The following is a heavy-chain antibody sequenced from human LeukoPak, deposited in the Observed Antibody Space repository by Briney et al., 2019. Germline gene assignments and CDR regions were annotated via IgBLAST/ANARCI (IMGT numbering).Heavy chain of an antibody. CDR3: ARDRGYYDSSGHLFDY. J-gene: IGHJ4*02. CDR2: IKQDGTEK. Sequence: GGSLRLSCAASGFSFSNYWMTWVRQAPGKGLEWVAKIKQDGTEKFYVDSVKGRFTISRDNAKNSLYLQMNSLRAEDTAVYYCARDRGYYDSSGHLFDYWGQGTLVTVSS. D-gene: IGHD3-22*01. V-gene: IGHV3-7*01. CDR1: GFSFSNYW.